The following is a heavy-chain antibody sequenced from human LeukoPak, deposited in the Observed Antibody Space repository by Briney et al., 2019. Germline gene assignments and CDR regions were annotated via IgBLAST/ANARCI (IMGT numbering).Heavy chain of an antibody. CDR3: ARLPYYDSSGFYYFDY. V-gene: IGHV1-2*06. J-gene: IGHJ4*02. Sequence: ASVKVSCKGSGYTFTDYYIHWVRQAPGQGREGMGRINPNSGDTNYPQKFQGRVTMTGDTSISAAYMELSRLRSDDTAVYYCARLPYYDSSGFYYFDYWGQGTLVTVSS. CDR1: GYTFTDYY. CDR2: INPNSGDT. D-gene: IGHD3-22*01.